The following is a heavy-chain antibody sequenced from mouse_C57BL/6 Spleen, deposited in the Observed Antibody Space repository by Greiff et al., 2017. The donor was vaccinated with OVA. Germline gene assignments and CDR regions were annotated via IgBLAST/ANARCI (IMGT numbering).Heavy chain of an antibody. Sequence: VQVVESGPGLVAPSQSLSITCTVSGFSLTSYGVSWVRQPPGKGLEWLGVIWGDGSTNYHSALISRLSISKDNSKSQVFLKRNSLQTDDTATYYCAKDDYGSSYGNWFAYWGQGTLVTVSA. J-gene: IGHJ3*01. V-gene: IGHV2-3*01. CDR2: IWGDGST. CDR1: GFSLTSYG. D-gene: IGHD1-1*01. CDR3: AKDDYGSSYGNWFAY.